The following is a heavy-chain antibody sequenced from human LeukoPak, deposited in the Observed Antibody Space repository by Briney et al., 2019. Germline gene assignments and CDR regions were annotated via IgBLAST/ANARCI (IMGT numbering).Heavy chain of an antibody. D-gene: IGHD5-12*01. J-gene: IGHJ6*03. V-gene: IGHV4-61*02. CDR2: IYTSGST. CDR1: GGSISSGSYY. CDR3: ARMMSGYDDFYYYYYLDV. Sequence: SQTLSLTCTVSGGSISSGSYYRSWIRQPAGKGLEWIGRIYTSGSTNYNPSLKSRVTISVDTSKNQFSLKLSSVTAADTAVYYCARMMSGYDDFYYYYYLDVWGKGTTVTVSS.